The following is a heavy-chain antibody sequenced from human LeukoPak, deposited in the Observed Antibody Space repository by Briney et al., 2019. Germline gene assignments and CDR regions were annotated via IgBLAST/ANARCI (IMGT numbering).Heavy chain of an antibody. CDR2: VDPKDGET. D-gene: IGHD6-13*01. J-gene: IGHJ6*02. CDR3: ATGTAAVNYGMDV. CDR1: GYTFTDYY. V-gene: IGHV1-69-2*01. Sequence: GATVKISCKVSGYTFTDYYIHWVQQAPGKGLEWMGLVDPKDGETIYAEKFQGRVTITADTSTDTAYMELSSLRSEDTAVYYCATGTAAVNYGMDVWGQGTTVTVSS.